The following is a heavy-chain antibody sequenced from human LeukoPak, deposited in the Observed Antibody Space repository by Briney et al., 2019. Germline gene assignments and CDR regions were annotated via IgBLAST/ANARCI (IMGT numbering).Heavy chain of an antibody. V-gene: IGHV1-46*01. J-gene: IGHJ6*03. CDR2: INPSGGNT. CDR1: GYTFTRYY. Sequence: ASVKVSCKASGYTFTRYYMHWVRQAPGQGLEWMGIINPSGGNTNYAQKFQGRVTMTRDMSTSTVYMELSSLRSEDTAVYYCARAAVAGTRYYYYMDVWGKGTTVTVSS. D-gene: IGHD6-19*01. CDR3: ARAAVAGTRYYYYMDV.